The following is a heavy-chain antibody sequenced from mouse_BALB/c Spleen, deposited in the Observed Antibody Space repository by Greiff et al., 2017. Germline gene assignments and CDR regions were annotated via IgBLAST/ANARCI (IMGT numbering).Heavy chain of an antibody. CDR3: ARQGYGQGGMDY. V-gene: IGHV5-12-2*01. J-gene: IGHJ4*01. D-gene: IGHD1-1*02. CDR2: ISNGGGST. Sequence: EVKLVESGGGLVQPGGSLKLSCAASGFTFSSYTMSWVRQTPEKRLEWVAYISNGGGSTYYPDTVKGRFTISRDNAKNTLYLQMSSLKSEDTAMYYCARQGYGQGGMDYWGQGTSVTVSS. CDR1: GFTFSSYT.